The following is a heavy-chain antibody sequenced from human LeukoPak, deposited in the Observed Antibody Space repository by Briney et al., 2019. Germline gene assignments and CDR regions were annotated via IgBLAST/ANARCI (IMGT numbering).Heavy chain of an antibody. CDR3: ARLLRYLDYYYYYGMDV. CDR2: IYYSGST. Sequence: PSETLSLTCTVSGGSISSSSYYWGWIRQPPGKGLEWIGSIYYSGSTYYNPSLKSRVTISVDTSKNQFSLKLSSVTAADTAVYYCARLLRYLDYYYYYGMDVWDQGTTVTVSS. J-gene: IGHJ6*02. D-gene: IGHD3-9*01. V-gene: IGHV4-39*01. CDR1: GGSISSSSYY.